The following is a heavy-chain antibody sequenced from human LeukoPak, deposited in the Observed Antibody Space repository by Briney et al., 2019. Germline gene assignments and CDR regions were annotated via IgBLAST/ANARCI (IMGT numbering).Heavy chain of an antibody. D-gene: IGHD3-3*01. CDR1: GFTFSSYG. Sequence: GGSLRLSCVTSGFTFSSYGMSWVRQAPGKGLEWVTFIRYDGNNKYYADSVKGRFTISRDNSKNTLYLQMNSLRAEDTAVYYCARERIFNIYYYMDVWGKGTTVTVSS. CDR3: ARERIFNIYYYMDV. CDR2: IRYDGNNK. J-gene: IGHJ6*03. V-gene: IGHV3-30*02.